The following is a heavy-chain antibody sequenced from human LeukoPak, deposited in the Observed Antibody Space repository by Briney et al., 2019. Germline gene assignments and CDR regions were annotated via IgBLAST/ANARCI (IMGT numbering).Heavy chain of an antibody. CDR1: GGSISSYY. Sequence: PSETLSLTCTXSGGSISSYYWSWVRQPAGKGLEWIGRIYTSGSTNYNPSLKSRVTMSVDTSKNQFSLKLSSVTAADTAVYYCARDRGVVILYYFDYWGQGTLVTVSS. V-gene: IGHV4-4*07. J-gene: IGHJ4*02. CDR3: ARDRGVVILYYFDY. D-gene: IGHD3-3*01. CDR2: IYTSGST.